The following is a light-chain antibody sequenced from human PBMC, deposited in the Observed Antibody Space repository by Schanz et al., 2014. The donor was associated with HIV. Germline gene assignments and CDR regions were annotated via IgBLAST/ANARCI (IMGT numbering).Light chain of an antibody. CDR3: QQYKGYSWA. CDR1: QGISNS. V-gene: IGKV1-9*01. J-gene: IGKJ1*01. Sequence: IQLTQSPSSLSASVGDRVTITCRASQGISNSLAWYLQKPGKGPKLLIYAASTLQTGVPSRFSGSGSGTDFTLTISNLQPEDFATYYCQQYKGYSWAFGQGTKVEIK. CDR2: AAS.